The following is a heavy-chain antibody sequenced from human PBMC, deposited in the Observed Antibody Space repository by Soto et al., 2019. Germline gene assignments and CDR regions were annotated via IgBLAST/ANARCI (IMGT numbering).Heavy chain of an antibody. J-gene: IGHJ6*02. V-gene: IGHV1-58*01. CDR1: GFTFTSSA. D-gene: IGHD4-17*01. Sequence: SVKVSCKASGFTFTSSAVQWVRQARGQRLEWIGWIVVGSGNTNYAQKFQERVTITRDMSTSTAYMELSSLRSEDTAVYYCAADGKVNTTFYYYGMDVWGQGTTVTVSS. CDR2: IVVGSGNT. CDR3: AADGKVNTTFYYYGMDV.